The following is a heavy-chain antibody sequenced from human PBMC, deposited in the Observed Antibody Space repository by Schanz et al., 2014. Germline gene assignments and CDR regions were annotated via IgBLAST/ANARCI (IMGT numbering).Heavy chain of an antibody. J-gene: IGHJ5*02. D-gene: IGHD3-10*01. CDR3: ARPALWFGDNCFDP. V-gene: IGHV3-23*04. CDR2: ISGSGGST. CDR1: GFTFSTHA. Sequence: VQLVESGGGVVQPGRSLRLSCAASGFTFSTHAMHWVRQAPGKGLEWVSAISGSGGSTYYADSVKGRFTISRDNAKNTLYLQMNSLRAEDTAVYYCARPALWFGDNCFDPWGQGTLVTVSS.